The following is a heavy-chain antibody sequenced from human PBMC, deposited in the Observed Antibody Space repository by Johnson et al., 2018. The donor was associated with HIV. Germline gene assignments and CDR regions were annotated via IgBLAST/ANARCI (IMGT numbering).Heavy chain of an antibody. D-gene: IGHD6-13*01. CDR1: GFTFSSYA. V-gene: IGHV3-30-3*01. Sequence: QVQLVESGGGLVQPGGSLRLSCAASGFTFSSYAMHWVRQAPGKGLEWVAIMSYDGSNKYYADSVKGRFTISRDNSKNTLYLQMNSLRAEDTAVYYCASPLEAAAGPMDAFDIWGQGTMVTVSS. J-gene: IGHJ3*02. CDR2: MSYDGSNK. CDR3: ASPLEAAAGPMDAFDI.